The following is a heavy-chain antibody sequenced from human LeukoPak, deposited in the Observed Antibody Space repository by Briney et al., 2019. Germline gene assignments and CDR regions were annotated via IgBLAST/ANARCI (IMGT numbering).Heavy chain of an antibody. CDR1: GFTFSSYA. V-gene: IGHV3-23*01. Sequence: YPGGSLRLSCAASGFTFSSYAMNWVRQAPGRGLEWVSGFSGSGGTTYYAASVKGRFTISRDNSKNTLYLQMNSLRAEDTAVYYCANGNRCTSPNCLGYYYFYMDVWGKGTTVTVSS. CDR2: FSGSGGTT. D-gene: IGHD2-8*01. CDR3: ANGNRCTSPNCLGYYYFYMDV. J-gene: IGHJ6*03.